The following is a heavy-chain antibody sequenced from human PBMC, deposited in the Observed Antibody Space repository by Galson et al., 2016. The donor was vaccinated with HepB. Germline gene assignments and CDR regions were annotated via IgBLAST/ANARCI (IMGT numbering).Heavy chain of an antibody. Sequence: SVKVSCKASGYMFRTYGITWVRQAPGHGLEYMGWIAGSNGYTTYIERFQGRVTMTIDTSTSTAYMELRSLRSDDTAVYYCARTWRMDGNYFYMDVWGKGTTVTVSS. D-gene: IGHD2-8*01. CDR2: IAGSNGYT. CDR1: GYMFRTYG. J-gene: IGHJ6*03. V-gene: IGHV1-18*04. CDR3: ARTWRMDGNYFYMDV.